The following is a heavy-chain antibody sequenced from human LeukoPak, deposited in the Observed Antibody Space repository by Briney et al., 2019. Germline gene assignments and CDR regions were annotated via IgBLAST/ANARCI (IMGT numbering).Heavy chain of an antibody. D-gene: IGHD2-15*01. Sequence: PGGSLRLSCAASGFTFNSYGMHWVRQAPGKGLEWVAVIWYDGSNKYYADSVKGRFTISRDNSKNTLYLQMNSLRAEDTAVYYCAKERHRYCSGGSCDAFDIWGQGTMVTVSS. CDR1: GFTFNSYG. J-gene: IGHJ3*02. CDR2: IWYDGSNK. V-gene: IGHV3-33*06. CDR3: AKERHRYCSGGSCDAFDI.